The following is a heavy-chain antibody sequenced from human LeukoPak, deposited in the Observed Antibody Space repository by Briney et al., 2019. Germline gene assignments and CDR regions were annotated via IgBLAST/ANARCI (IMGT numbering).Heavy chain of an antibody. CDR2: ISYDGSNK. CDR3: ARPPRAYDILTYMDI. Sequence: GGSLRLSCAASGFTFSSYGMHWVRQAPGKGLEWVAVISYDGSNKYYADSVKGRFTISRDNSKNTLYLQMNSLRAEDTAVYYCARPPRAYDILTYMDIWGQGTLVTFSS. CDR1: GFTFSSYG. V-gene: IGHV3-30*19. D-gene: IGHD3-9*01. J-gene: IGHJ4*02.